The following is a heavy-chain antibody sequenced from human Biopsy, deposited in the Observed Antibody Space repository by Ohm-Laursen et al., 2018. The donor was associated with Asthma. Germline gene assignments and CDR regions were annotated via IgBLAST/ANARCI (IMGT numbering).Heavy chain of an antibody. CDR1: GFTFSTSW. J-gene: IGHJ4*02. CDR2: MSYDGSIK. Sequence: SLRLSCAATGFTFSTSWMTWVRQAPGKGLEWVALMSYDGSIKDYADSVKGRFTISRDNSMNTLYLHMNSLRVEDTAVYYCARGLDYSGRSGFDYWGQGTLVTVSS. CDR3: ARGLDYSGRSGFDY. V-gene: IGHV3-30*03. D-gene: IGHD3-10*01.